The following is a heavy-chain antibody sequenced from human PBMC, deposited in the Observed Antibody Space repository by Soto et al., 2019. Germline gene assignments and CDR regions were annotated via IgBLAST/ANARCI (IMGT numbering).Heavy chain of an antibody. D-gene: IGHD3-22*01. CDR3: AKVLDSSGYYNWFDS. CDR2: ISGSGGST. V-gene: IGHV3-23*01. Sequence: GGSLRLSCAASGFTFSSYAMSWVRQAPGKGLEWVSAISGSGGSTYYADSVKGRFTISRDNSKNTLYLQMNSLRAEDTAVYYCAKVLDSSGYYNWFDSRGQVTLVTVSS. J-gene: IGHJ5*01. CDR1: GFTFSSYA.